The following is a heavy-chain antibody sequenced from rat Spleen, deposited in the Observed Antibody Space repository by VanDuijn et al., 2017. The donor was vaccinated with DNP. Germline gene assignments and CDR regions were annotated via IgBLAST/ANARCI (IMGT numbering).Heavy chain of an antibody. Sequence: EVLLQESGPGLVKPSQSLSLTCSVTGFSITNNFKWSWIRKFPGNKLEWMGYVTNAGSTHYNPSLKSRISITTDTSKNQFFLQVNSVTTEDTATYYCARWTRYFDGWGQGVMVTVSS. J-gene: IGHJ2*01. CDR3: ARWTRYFDG. V-gene: IGHV3-3*01. CDR2: VTNAGST. D-gene: IGHD1-4*01. CDR1: GFSITNNFK.